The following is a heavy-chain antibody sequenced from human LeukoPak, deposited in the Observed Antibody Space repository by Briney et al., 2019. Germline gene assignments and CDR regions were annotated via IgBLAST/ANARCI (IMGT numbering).Heavy chain of an antibody. V-gene: IGHV1-69*13. J-gene: IGHJ6*03. D-gene: IGHD4-17*01. CDR3: ARGRWLTVTTRLYYYYMDV. CDR1: GGTFSSYA. Sequence: SVKVSCKASGGTFSSYAISWVRQAPGQGLEWMGGIIPIFGTANYAQMFQGRVTITADESTSTAYMELSSLRSEDTAVYYCARGRWLTVTTRLYYYYMDVWGKGTTVTISS. CDR2: IIPIFGTA.